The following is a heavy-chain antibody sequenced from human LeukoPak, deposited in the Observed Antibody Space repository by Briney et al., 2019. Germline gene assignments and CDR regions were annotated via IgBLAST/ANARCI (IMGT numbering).Heavy chain of an antibody. J-gene: IGHJ4*02. CDR3: EREHPAGYSPRLIDY. D-gene: IGHD5-18*01. CDR2: IIPIFGTA. V-gene: IGHV1-69*05. Sequence: ASVKASCKASGGTFSSYAISWVRQAPGQGLEWMGRIIPIFGTANYAQKFQGRVTITTDESTSTAYMELSSLRSEDTAVYYCEREHPAGYSPRLIDYWGQGTLVTVSS. CDR1: GGTFSSYA.